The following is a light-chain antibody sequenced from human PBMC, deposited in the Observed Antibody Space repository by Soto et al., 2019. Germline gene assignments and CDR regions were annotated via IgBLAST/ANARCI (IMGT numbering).Light chain of an antibody. CDR1: SSDVGGYNY. CDR3: RSFAGSSVL. V-gene: IGLV2-8*01. CDR2: EVS. Sequence: QSVLTQPPSASGSPGQSVTISCTGTSSDVGGYNYVSWYQQHPGKAPKLMIYEVSKRPSGVPDRFSGSKSGNTASLTVSGLQAEDEADYYCRSFAGSSVLFGGGTKLTVL. J-gene: IGLJ2*01.